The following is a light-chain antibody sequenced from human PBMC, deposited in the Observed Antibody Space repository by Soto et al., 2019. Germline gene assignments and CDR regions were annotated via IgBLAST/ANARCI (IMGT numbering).Light chain of an antibody. Sequence: DIQMTQSPSTLSASVGDRVTITCRASQSISMSLAWYQQKAGKAPKLLISKASSLESGVPSRFSGSGSGTEFALTISSLQHDDFATYSFQQYNSYPLTFGGGTKVEIK. J-gene: IGKJ4*01. CDR2: KAS. CDR3: QQYNSYPLT. V-gene: IGKV1-5*03. CDR1: QSISMS.